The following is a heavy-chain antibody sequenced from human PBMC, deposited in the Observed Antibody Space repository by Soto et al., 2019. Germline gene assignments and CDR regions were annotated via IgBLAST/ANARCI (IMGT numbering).Heavy chain of an antibody. CDR3: ARDYGSWAVTTVDDAFDI. D-gene: IGHD4-17*01. CDR2: ISAYNGNT. V-gene: IGHV1-18*04. J-gene: IGHJ3*02. CDR1: GYTFTSYG. Sequence: QVQLVQSGAEVKKPGASVKVSCKASGYTFTSYGISWVRQAPGQGLEWMGWISAYNGNTNYAQRLQGRVTMTTDTSTSTAYMELRSLRSDDTAVYYCARDYGSWAVTTVDDAFDIWGQLTMVTVSS.